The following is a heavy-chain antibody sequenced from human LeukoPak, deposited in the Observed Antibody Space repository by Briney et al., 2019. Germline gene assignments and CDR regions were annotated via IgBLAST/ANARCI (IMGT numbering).Heavy chain of an antibody. CDR3: SRPYCSGRSCYSSIPGPAR. J-gene: IGHJ4*02. V-gene: IGHV3-48*01. CDR2: ISSGSDTT. CDR1: GFTFSSYS. D-gene: IGHD2-15*01. Sequence: GGSLRLSCAASGFTFSSYSMNWVRQAPGKGLEWISYISSGSDTTYYAVSVKGRFTISRDNAKNSLYLQLNNLRAEDTAVYYCSRPYCSGRSCYSSIPGPARWGQGILVTVSS.